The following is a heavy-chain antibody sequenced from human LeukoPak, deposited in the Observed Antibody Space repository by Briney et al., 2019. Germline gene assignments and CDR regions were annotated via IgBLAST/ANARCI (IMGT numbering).Heavy chain of an antibody. D-gene: IGHD1-26*01. J-gene: IGHJ2*01. CDR3: ARDRVGATGHWRIDV. CDR1: GGSFSSYY. Sequence: SETLSLTCTASGGSFSSYYWTWIRQPAGKGLEWIGRIYNSGATNYSPSLESRVTISLDTSKNPLSLRLSSVTAADTAVYYCARDRVGATGHWRIDVWGRGTLVTVSS. V-gene: IGHV4-4*07. CDR2: IYNSGAT.